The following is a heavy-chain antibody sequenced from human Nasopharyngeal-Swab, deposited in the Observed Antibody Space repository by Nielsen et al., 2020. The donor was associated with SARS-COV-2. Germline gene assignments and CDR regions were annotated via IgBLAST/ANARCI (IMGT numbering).Heavy chain of an antibody. CDR1: GFTFSGYA. V-gene: IGHV3-23*01. D-gene: IGHD2-15*01. J-gene: IGHJ4*02. CDR3: TRCGGSCYTGKDY. CDR2: ILGGGSDK. Sequence: GGSLRLSCTASGFTFSGYAMNWVRQAPGEGLQWVAGILGGGSDKFYAESVMGRFTISRDNSKNTLYLQMNSLRAEDTAVYYCTRCGGSCYTGKDYWGQGTLVTVSS.